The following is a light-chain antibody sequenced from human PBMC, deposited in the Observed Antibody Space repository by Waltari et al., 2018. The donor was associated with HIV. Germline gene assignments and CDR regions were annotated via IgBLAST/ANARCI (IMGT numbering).Light chain of an antibody. CDR1: SGHHNYV. Sequence: QVVLTQPPSASASLGASVRLTCTLSSGHHNYVIARPQQQPEKGPRFLMKLNSDGRHSKGDGVPDRFSGSSSGAERYLIISSLQSEDAADYFCQTWRTGLQVFGGGTRLTVL. V-gene: IGLV4-69*02. CDR2: LNSDGRH. J-gene: IGLJ3*02. CDR3: QTWRTGLQV.